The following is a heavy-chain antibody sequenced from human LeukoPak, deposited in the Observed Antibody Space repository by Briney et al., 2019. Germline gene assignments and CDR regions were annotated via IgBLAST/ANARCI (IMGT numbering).Heavy chain of an antibody. Sequence: SETLSLTCTVSGGSLSSSGYSWGWIRQPPGKGLEWIGIIYYSGSTYYNSSLKSRVTISVDTSKSQFSLQLSSVTAADTAVYYCARRQGGSFFDYWGQGTLVTVSS. CDR2: IYYSGST. CDR3: ARRQGGSFFDY. D-gene: IGHD5-12*01. CDR1: GGSLSSSGYS. V-gene: IGHV4-39*01. J-gene: IGHJ4*02.